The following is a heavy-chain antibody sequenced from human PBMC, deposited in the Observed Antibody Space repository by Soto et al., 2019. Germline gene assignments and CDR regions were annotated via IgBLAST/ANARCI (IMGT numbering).Heavy chain of an antibody. V-gene: IGHV1-46*01. Sequence: ASVKVSCKASGYTFTSYDMHWVRQAPGQGLEWMGIINPSGGSTSYTQKFQGRVTMTRDTSTSTVYMELSSLRSEDTAVYYCASSGSYSPPYYYYGMDVWGQGTTVTVSS. CDR2: INPSGGST. CDR3: ASSGSYSPPYYYYGMDV. J-gene: IGHJ6*02. CDR1: GYTFTSYD. D-gene: IGHD1-26*01.